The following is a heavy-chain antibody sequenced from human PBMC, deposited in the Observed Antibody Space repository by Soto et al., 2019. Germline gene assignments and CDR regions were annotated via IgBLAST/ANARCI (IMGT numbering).Heavy chain of an antibody. D-gene: IGHD2-15*01. Sequence: EVQLVESGGGLVKPGGSLRLSCAASGFTFSNAWMNWVRQAPGKGLEWVGRIKSKTDGGTTDYAAPVKGRFTISRDDSKNTLYLQMNSLKTEDTAVYYCTTDLGVVAAGVDAFDIWGQGTMVTVSS. V-gene: IGHV3-15*07. CDR2: IKSKTDGGTT. J-gene: IGHJ3*02. CDR3: TTDLGVVAAGVDAFDI. CDR1: GFTFSNAW.